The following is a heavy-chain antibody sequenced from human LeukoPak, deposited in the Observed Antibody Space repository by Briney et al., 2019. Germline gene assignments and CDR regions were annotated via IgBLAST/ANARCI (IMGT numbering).Heavy chain of an antibody. D-gene: IGHD4-17*01. V-gene: IGHV1-69*13. Sequence: GASVKVSCTASGYTFTSYAISWVRQAPGQGLEWMGGIIPIFGTANYAQKFQGRVTITADESTSTAYMELSSLRSEDTAVYYCAGLGTTVGMDVWGQGTTVTVSS. CDR2: IIPIFGTA. CDR3: AGLGTTVGMDV. J-gene: IGHJ6*02. CDR1: GYTFTSYA.